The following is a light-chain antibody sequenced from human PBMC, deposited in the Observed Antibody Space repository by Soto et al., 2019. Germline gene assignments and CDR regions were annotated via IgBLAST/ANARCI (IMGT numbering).Light chain of an antibody. CDR1: QGISSY. CDR2: AAS. J-gene: IGKJ5*01. V-gene: IGKV1-9*01. Sequence: DIQLTQSPSFLSASVGDRVTITCRASQGISSYLAWYQQKPGKAPKLLIYAASTLQSGVPSRFSGSGSETEFTLTITSLQPEDFATYYCQQLNSYPITFGQGTRLEIK. CDR3: QQLNSYPIT.